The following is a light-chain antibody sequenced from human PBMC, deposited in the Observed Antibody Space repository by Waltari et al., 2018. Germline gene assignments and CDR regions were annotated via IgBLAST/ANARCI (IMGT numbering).Light chain of an antibody. J-gene: IGLJ2*01. CDR3: GTWDSSLSAVV. V-gene: IGLV1-51*01. CDR1: SSNTGNNY. Sequence: QSVLTQPPSVSAAPGQKVTISCSGSSSNTGNNYVSWYQQVPGTAPKLLIYDNSKRPSGIPDRFSGSKSGTSATLGITGLQTGDEADYYCGTWDSSLSAVVFGGGTKLTVL. CDR2: DNS.